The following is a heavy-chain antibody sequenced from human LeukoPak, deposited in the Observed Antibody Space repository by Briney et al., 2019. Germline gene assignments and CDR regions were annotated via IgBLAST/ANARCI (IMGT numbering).Heavy chain of an antibody. V-gene: IGHV3-30-3*01. D-gene: IGHD1/OR15-1a*01. J-gene: IGHJ4*02. Sequence: PGGSLRLSCAASGFTFSSYTMDWVRQAPGKGLNWVARISYAGSNHYYADSVKGRFTISSDNPKNTLHLQMDSLRADDTAVYYCADELEHDYFDYWGQGTLVTASS. CDR3: ADELEHDYFDY. CDR1: GFTFSSYT. CDR2: ISYAGSNH.